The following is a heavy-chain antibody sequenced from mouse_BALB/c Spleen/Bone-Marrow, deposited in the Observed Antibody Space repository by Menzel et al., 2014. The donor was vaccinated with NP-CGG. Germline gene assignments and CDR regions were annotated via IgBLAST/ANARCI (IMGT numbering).Heavy chain of an antibody. J-gene: IGHJ4*01. Sequence: VQLQQSGPELVKPGASVKMSCMASGYTFTNYVMHWVKQKPGQGLEWIGYINPYNDGTKYNEKFKGKATLTSDKSSGTAYMELSSLTSEDSAVYYCARRPSFYGSSYGAMDYWGQGTSVTVSS. V-gene: IGHV1-14*01. CDR2: INPYNDGT. CDR1: GYTFTNYV. D-gene: IGHD1-1*01. CDR3: ARRPSFYGSSYGAMDY.